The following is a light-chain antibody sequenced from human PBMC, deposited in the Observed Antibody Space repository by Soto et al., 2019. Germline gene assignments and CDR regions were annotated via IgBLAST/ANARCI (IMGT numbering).Light chain of an antibody. V-gene: IGKV1-5*03. CDR1: QSISSW. J-gene: IGKJ4*02. Sequence: DIQMTQSPSTLSASVGDRVTITCRASQSISSWLAWYQQKPGKAPKILIYKASSLESGVPSRFSGSVYGTEFTLTISSLQHDDFATYYCQQYNSYLSFGGGTKVEIK. CDR3: QQYNSYLS. CDR2: KAS.